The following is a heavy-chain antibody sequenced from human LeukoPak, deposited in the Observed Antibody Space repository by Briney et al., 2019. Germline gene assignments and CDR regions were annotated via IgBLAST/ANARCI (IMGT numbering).Heavy chain of an antibody. D-gene: IGHD3-22*01. CDR3: ARVGYYDSSGYYGFDY. Sequence: GASVKVSCKASGYTFTGYYMHWVRQAPGQGLELMGCINPNSGGTNYAQKFQGRVTMTRDTSISTAYMELSRLRSDDTAVYYCARVGYYDSSGYYGFDYWGQGTLVTVSS. J-gene: IGHJ4*02. CDR1: GYTFTGYY. CDR2: INPNSGGT. V-gene: IGHV1-2*02.